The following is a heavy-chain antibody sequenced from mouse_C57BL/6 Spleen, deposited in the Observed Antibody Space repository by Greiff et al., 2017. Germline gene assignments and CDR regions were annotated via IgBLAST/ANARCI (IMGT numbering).Heavy chain of an antibody. Sequence: QVQLQQPGAELVKPGASVKLSCKASGYTFTSYWMHWVKQRPGQGLEWIGMIHPNSGSTNYNEKFKSKATLTVDNSSSTAYMQLRSLTSEDSAVYYSASGDDYGRRDAMDYWGQGTSVTVSS. CDR2: IHPNSGST. J-gene: IGHJ4*01. CDR3: ASGDDYGRRDAMDY. CDR1: GYTFTSYW. D-gene: IGHD2-4*01. V-gene: IGHV1-64*01.